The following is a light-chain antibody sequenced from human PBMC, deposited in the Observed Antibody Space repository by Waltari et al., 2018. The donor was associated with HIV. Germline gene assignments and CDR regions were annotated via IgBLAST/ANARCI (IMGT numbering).Light chain of an antibody. CDR2: GAS. CDR3: QQYNNWPRT. J-gene: IGKJ1*01. CDR1: QNVITN. Sequence: EIVMTQSPATLSVSPGERVTLSCRASQNVITNLAWYQQKVGQAPRLLIYGASTRATGIPARFSGGGSGTEFTLTISSLQSEDFAIYYCQQYNNWPRTFGQGTKVEVK. V-gene: IGKV3-15*01.